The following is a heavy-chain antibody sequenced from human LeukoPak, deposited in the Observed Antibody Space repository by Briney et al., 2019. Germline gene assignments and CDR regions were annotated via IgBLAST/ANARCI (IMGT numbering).Heavy chain of an antibody. D-gene: IGHD3-10*01. CDR2: LSGSGGGT. CDR3: AKRGVVIRVILVGFHKEAYYFDS. CDR1: GITLSNYG. J-gene: IGHJ4*02. Sequence: GGSLRLSCAVSGITLSNYGMSWVRQAPGKGLEWVAGLSGSGGGTNYADSVKGRFTISRDNAKNTLYLQMNSLRAEDTAVYFCAKRGVVIRVILVGFHKEAYYFDSWGQGALVTVPS. V-gene: IGHV3-23*01.